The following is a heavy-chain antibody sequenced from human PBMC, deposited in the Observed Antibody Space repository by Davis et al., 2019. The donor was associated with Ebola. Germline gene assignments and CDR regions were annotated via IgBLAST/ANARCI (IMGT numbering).Heavy chain of an antibody. CDR3: ARSRDFWSGLSYYYYGMDV. CDR2: IYYSGST. D-gene: IGHD3-3*01. V-gene: IGHV4-59*01. Sequence: MPSETLSLTCAVYGGSFSSYYWSWIRQPPGKGLEWIGYIYYSGSTNYNPSLKSRVTISVDTSKNQFSLKLSSVTAADTAVYYCARSRDFWSGLSYYYYGMDVWGQGTTVTVSS. CDR1: GGSFSSYY. J-gene: IGHJ6*02.